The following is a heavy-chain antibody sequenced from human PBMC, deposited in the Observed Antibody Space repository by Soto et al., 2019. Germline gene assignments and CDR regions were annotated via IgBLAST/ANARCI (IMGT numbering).Heavy chain of an antibody. CDR1: GGTFSSYA. V-gene: IGHV1-2*02. CDR3: ARESARVFGWDY. J-gene: IGHJ4*02. CDR2: INPNSGGT. Sequence: QVQLVQSGAEVKKPGSSVKVSCKASGGTFSSYAISWVRQAPGQGLEWMGWINPNSGGTNYAQKFQGRVTMTRDTSISTAYMELSRLRSDDTAVYYCARESARVFGWDYWGQGTLVTVSS. D-gene: IGHD6-13*01.